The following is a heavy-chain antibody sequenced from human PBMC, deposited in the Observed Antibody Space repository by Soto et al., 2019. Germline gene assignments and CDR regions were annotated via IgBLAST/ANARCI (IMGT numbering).Heavy chain of an antibody. CDR3: ARADSIPFDY. V-gene: IGHV1-3*01. D-gene: IGHD2-15*01. J-gene: IGHJ4*02. Sequence: QVPLVQSGTEVKKPGASVKVSCKASGYTFTNYALHWVRQAPGQRLEWMGWINAGNGDTKYSQKFQGRVTITRDTSASTAYMELSSLISEDTAVYYCARADSIPFDYWGQGTLLTVSS. CDR1: GYTFTNYA. CDR2: INAGNGDT.